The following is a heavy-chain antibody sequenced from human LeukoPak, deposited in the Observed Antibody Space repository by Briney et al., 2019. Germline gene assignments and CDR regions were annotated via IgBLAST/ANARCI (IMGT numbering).Heavy chain of an antibody. J-gene: IGHJ6*03. CDR2: ISVSSSYI. CDR3: ARSPLAGTRYYYNMDV. CDR1: GFTFSSSG. D-gene: IGHD6-19*01. Sequence: GGSLRLSCAASGFTFSSSGMNWVRQPPGKGLEWVSSISVSSSYIYYADSVKGRFTISRDNAKNSLYLQMNSLRAEDTAVYYCARSPLAGTRYYYNMDVWGKGTTVTVSS. V-gene: IGHV3-21*01.